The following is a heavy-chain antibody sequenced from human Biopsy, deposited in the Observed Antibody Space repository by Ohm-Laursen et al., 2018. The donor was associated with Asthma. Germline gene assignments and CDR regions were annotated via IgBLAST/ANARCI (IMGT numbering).Heavy chain of an antibody. J-gene: IGHJ3*02. CDR1: GFVFSQCG. Sequence: SLRLSCSASGFVFSQCGMHWVRQGPGKGLEWVALVSSDGHNKYYEDSVKGRFTISRDNSRNRLYLQIISLTVEDSAVYFCARQSGQEYGDSIPFDTWGQGTKVAVSS. D-gene: IGHD3-22*01. V-gene: IGHV3-30*03. CDR2: VSSDGHNK. CDR3: ARQSGQEYGDSIPFDT.